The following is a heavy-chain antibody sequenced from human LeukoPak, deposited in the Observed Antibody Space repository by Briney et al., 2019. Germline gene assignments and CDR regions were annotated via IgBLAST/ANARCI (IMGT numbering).Heavy chain of an antibody. CDR2: FDPEDGET. V-gene: IGHV1-24*01. Sequence: ASVKVSCKVSGYTLTELSTHWVRQAPGKGLEWMGGFDPEDGETIYAQKFQGRVTMTEDTSTDTAYMELSSLRSEDTAVYYCATVHGDDRWFDPWGQGTLVTVSS. CDR3: ATVHGDDRWFDP. J-gene: IGHJ5*02. CDR1: GYTLTELS. D-gene: IGHD4-17*01.